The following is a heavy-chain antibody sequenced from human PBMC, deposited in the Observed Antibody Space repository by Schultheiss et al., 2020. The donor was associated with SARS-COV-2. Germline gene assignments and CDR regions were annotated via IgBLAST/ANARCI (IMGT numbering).Heavy chain of an antibody. Sequence: ASVKVSCKASGYTFTGYYMHWVRQAPGQGLEWMGWINPNSGGTNYAQKLQGRVTMTTDTSTSTAYMELRSLRSDDTAVYYCARDPRHHTTYYYGSGSYNDYWGQGTLVTVSS. J-gene: IGHJ4*02. V-gene: IGHV1-2*02. CDR3: ARDPRHHTTYYYGSGSYNDY. CDR1: GYTFTGYY. D-gene: IGHD3-10*01. CDR2: INPNSGGT.